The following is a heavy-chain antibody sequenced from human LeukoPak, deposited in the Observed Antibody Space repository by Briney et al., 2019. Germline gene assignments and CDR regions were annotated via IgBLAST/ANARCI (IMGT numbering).Heavy chain of an antibody. CDR1: GFSLSTCGMC. J-gene: IGHJ4*02. V-gene: IGHV2-70*01. D-gene: IGHD6-19*01. CDR2: IDWDDDK. CDR3: ARIPNIAVAANFDY. Sequence: SGPTLLHPTQTLTLTFTFSGFSLSTCGMCVRWIRQPPEKALEWLPPIDWDDDKYYSTSLKTKLTISKDTSKNQVVLTMTNIDPVDTATYYCARIPNIAVAANFDYLGQGTLVTVSS.